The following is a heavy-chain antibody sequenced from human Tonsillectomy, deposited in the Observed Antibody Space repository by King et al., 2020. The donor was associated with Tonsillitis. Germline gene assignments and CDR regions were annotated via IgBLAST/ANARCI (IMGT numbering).Heavy chain of an antibody. Sequence: VQLQESGPGLVKPSETLSLTCTVSGSISGSYWSWIRQPPGKGLEWIGYIYYSGTTNYNPSLRSRVTISVDTSKNQFSLKLSSVTAADTAVYYCARLDYYGSVNYLFFDLWGRGTLVTVSS. J-gene: IGHJ2*01. D-gene: IGHD3-10*01. CDR1: GSISGSY. CDR3: ARLDYYGSVNYLFFDL. CDR2: IYYSGTT. V-gene: IGHV4-59*08.